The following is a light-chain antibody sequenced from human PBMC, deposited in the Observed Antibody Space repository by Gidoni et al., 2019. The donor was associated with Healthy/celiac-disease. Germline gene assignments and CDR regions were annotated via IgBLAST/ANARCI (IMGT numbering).Light chain of an antibody. Sequence: DIQMTQSPSSRSASVGDRVTITCRASQSISSYLNWYQQKPGKAPKLLIYAASSLQSGVPSRFSGSGSGTDFTLTISSLQPEDFATYYCQQSYSTSITFGQXTRLEIK. CDR3: QQSYSTSIT. CDR2: AAS. J-gene: IGKJ5*01. V-gene: IGKV1-39*01. CDR1: QSISSY.